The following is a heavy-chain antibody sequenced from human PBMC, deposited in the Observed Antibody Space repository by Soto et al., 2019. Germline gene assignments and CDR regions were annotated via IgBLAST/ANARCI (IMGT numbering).Heavy chain of an antibody. CDR3: ARVGNIVVVPAATQGRGYYYMDV. D-gene: IGHD2-2*01. V-gene: IGHV4-59*01. J-gene: IGHJ6*03. CDR2: IYYSGST. CDR1: GGSISSYY. Sequence: PSETLSLTCTVSGGSISSYYWSWIRQPPGKGLEWIGYIYYSGSTNYNPSLKSRVTISVDTSKNQFSLKLSSVTAADTAVYYCARVGNIVVVPAATQGRGYYYMDVWGKGTTVTVSS.